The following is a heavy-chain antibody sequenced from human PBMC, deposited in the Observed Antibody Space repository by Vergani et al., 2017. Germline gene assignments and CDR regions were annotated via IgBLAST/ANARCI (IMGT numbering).Heavy chain of an antibody. CDR3: ARERGPRYGDYFDY. Sequence: EVQLVETGGGLIQPGGSLRLSCAASGFTVSSNYMSWVRQAPGEGLEWVSVIYSGGSTYYADSVKGRFTISRDNSKNTLYLQMNSLRAEDTAVYYCARERGPRYGDYFDYWGQGTLVTVSS. D-gene: IGHD4-17*01. CDR1: GFTVSSNY. J-gene: IGHJ4*02. V-gene: IGHV3-53*02. CDR2: IYSGGST.